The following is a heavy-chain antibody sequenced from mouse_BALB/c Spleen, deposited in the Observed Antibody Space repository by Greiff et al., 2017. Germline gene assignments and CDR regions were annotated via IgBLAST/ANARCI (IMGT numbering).Heavy chain of an antibody. D-gene: IGHD2-14*01. CDR1: GYNFTSYW. V-gene: IGHV1-55*01. J-gene: IGHJ3*01. CDR2: IYPGSGST. Sequence: VQLQQPGAELVKPGTSVKLSCKASGYNFTSYWINWVKLRPGQGLEWIGDIYPGSGSTNYNEKFKSKATLTVDTSSSTAYMQLSSLASEDSALYYCARSSRYGGFAYWGQGTLVTVSA. CDR3: ARSSRYGGFAY.